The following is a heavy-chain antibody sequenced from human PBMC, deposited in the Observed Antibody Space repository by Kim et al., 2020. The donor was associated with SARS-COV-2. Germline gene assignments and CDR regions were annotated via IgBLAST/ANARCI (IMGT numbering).Heavy chain of an antibody. D-gene: IGHD3-22*01. CDR2: ISSSGSTI. J-gene: IGHJ4*02. Sequence: GGSLRLSYAASGFIFSDYYLNWIRQAPGKGLEWVSYISSSGSTIFYADSVKGRFTISRDNAKNSLYLQMNSLRAEDTAVYYCARDGKGHQYDSSGFYIDNWGQGTLVTVSS. CDR1: GFIFSDYY. V-gene: IGHV3-11*01. CDR3: ARDGKGHQYDSSGFYIDN.